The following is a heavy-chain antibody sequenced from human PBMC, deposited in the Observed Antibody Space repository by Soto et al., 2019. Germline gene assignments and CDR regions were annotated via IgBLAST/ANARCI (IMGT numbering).Heavy chain of an antibody. D-gene: IGHD4-17*01. CDR3: ATDFTFYGDYTFQH. V-gene: IGHV3-30*03. CDR2: ISYDGSNK. CDR1: GFTFSSYG. Sequence: QVQLVESGGGVVQPGRSLRLSCAASGFTFSSYGMHWVRQAPGKGLEWVAVISYDGSNKYYADSVKGRVTISRDNSKNTLYVQMNSLRAEDTAVYYCATDFTFYGDYTFQHWGQGTLVTVSS. J-gene: IGHJ1*01.